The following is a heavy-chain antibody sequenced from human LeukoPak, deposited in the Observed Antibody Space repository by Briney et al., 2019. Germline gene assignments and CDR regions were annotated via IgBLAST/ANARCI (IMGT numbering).Heavy chain of an antibody. D-gene: IGHD3-3*01. CDR3: ARAGYYNFWSGSYREIQEWFDS. V-gene: IGHV4-61*02. CDR1: GGSISSGSYY. Sequence: SETLSLTCTVSGGSISSGSYYWSWIRQPAGKGLEWIGRIYTGGSTNYNPSLKSRVTISVDTSKIQFSLKLSSVTAADTAMYYCARAGYYNFWSGSYREIQEWFDSWGQGTLVTVSS. CDR2: IYTGGST. J-gene: IGHJ5*01.